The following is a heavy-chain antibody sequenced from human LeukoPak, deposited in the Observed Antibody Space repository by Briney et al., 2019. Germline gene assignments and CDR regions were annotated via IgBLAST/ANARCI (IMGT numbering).Heavy chain of an antibody. V-gene: IGHV4-39*07. CDR1: GGSISSSSYY. CDR2: IYYSGST. CDR3: ARDPWGGSYLYYYYYGMDV. J-gene: IGHJ6*02. D-gene: IGHD1-26*01. Sequence: SETLSLTCTVSGGSISSSSYYWGWIRQPPGKGLEWIGSIYYSGSTYYNPSLKSRVTISVDTSKNQFSLKLSSVTAADTAVYYCARDPWGGSYLYYYYYGMDVWGQGTTVTVSS.